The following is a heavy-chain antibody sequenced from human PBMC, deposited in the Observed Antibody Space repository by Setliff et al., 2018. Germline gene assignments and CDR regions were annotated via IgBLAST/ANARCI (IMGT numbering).Heavy chain of an antibody. V-gene: IGHV3-23*03. CDR1: GFAFSYYA. D-gene: IGHD3-3*01. CDR3: AGQGPIFGSGLIPGFDQ. J-gene: IGHJ4*02. CDR2: IYSGGNT. Sequence: GGSLRLSCAASGFAFSYYAMSWVRQAPGRGLEWVSLIYSGGNTHYSDSVQGRFTISRDDSKNTLSLQMSSLRTEDTAIYFCAGQGPIFGSGLIPGFDQWGQGTMVTVSS.